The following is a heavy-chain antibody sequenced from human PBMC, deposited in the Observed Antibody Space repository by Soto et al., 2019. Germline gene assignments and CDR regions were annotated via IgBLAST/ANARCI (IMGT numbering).Heavy chain of an antibody. CDR1: GGSFSGYY. J-gene: IGHJ6*02. CDR3: ARGTDHYDILTGSLYYYGMDV. V-gene: IGHV4-34*01. Sequence: SETLSLTCAVYGGSFSGYYWSWIRQPPGKGLECIGEINHSGSTNYNPSLKSRVTISVDTSKNQFSLKLSSVTAADTAVYYCARGTDHYDILTGSLYYYGMDVWGQGTTVTVSS. CDR2: INHSGST. D-gene: IGHD3-9*01.